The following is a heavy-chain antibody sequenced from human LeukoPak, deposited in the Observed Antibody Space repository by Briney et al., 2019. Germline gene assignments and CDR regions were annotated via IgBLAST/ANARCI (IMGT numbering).Heavy chain of an antibody. CDR1: GGSISSYY. CDR2: IHHSGST. D-gene: IGHD5-12*01. Sequence: KTSETLSLTCTVSGGSISSYYWSWIRQSPGKGLEWIGYIHHSGSTNHNPSLKSRVTISVDTSKNQLSLKLSSVTAADTAVYYCAKYRDYEFDYWGQGTLVTVSS. CDR3: AKYRDYEFDY. J-gene: IGHJ4*02. V-gene: IGHV4-59*01.